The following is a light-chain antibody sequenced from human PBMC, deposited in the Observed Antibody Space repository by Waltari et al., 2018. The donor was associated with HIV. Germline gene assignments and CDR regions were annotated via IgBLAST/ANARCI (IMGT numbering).Light chain of an antibody. Sequence: DIQMTQSPSAMSDSVGDRVTITCRASQSISSWLAWYQQKPGKAPKVLMYKASSLESGVPSRFSGSGSGTEFTLTISSLQPDDFATYYCQQYYSYPYTFGQGTKLEIK. CDR1: QSISSW. CDR2: KAS. CDR3: QQYYSYPYT. V-gene: IGKV1-5*03. J-gene: IGKJ2*01.